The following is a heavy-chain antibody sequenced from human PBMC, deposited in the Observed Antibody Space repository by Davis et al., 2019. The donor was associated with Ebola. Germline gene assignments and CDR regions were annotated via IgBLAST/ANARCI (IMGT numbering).Heavy chain of an antibody. Sequence: AASVKVSCKASGYIFTSYAMHWVRQAPGQRLEWMGWINAGNGNTKYSQKFQGRVTITRDTSASTAYMELSSLRSEDTAVYYCARPKIGYCSSTSCYTGFTFDYWGQGTLVTVSS. CDR2: INAGNGNT. CDR1: GYIFTSYA. CDR3: ARPKIGYCSSTSCYTGFTFDY. J-gene: IGHJ4*02. D-gene: IGHD2-2*02. V-gene: IGHV1-3*01.